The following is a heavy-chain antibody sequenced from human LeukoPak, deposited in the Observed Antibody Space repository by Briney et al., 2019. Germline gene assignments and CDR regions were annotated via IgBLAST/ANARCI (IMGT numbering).Heavy chain of an antibody. J-gene: IGHJ6*02. CDR1: GFSLSMDS. CDR2: TTISSNFI. Sequence: PGGSLRLSCAATGFSLSMDSMNWVRQAPGKGLEWVSSTTISSNFIYYADSVKGRFTISRVTGKRSLFLQMNSLRAEDTAVYFCARDGHGDGFLTGYSYFGMDVWGQGTTVTVSS. V-gene: IGHV3-21*01. D-gene: IGHD3-9*01. CDR3: ARDGHGDGFLTGYSYFGMDV.